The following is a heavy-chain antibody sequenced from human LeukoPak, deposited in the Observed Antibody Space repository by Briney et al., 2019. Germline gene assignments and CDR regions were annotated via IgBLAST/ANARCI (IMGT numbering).Heavy chain of an antibody. J-gene: IGHJ6*02. CDR1: GFTFSSYA. Sequence: GGSLRLSCAASGFTFSSYAMHWVRQAPGKGLERVAVISYDGSNKYYADSVKGRFTISRDNSKNTLYLQMNSLRAEDTAVYYCARETGIHYYYGMDVWGQGTTVTVSS. D-gene: IGHD1-14*01. V-gene: IGHV3-30*04. CDR2: ISYDGSNK. CDR3: ARETGIHYYYGMDV.